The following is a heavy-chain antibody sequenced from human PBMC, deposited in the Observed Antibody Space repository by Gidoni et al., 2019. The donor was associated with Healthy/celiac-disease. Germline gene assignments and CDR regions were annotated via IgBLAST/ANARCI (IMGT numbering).Heavy chain of an antibody. D-gene: IGHD2-21*02. CDR2: SYACDSDT. V-gene: IGHV5-51*01. CDR1: GYRFTSYW. CDR3: ARQYGGNSAGTASYYYYGMDV. J-gene: IGHJ6*02. Sequence: EVQLVQSGAEVQKPGESLTISCKGSGYRFTSYWIVWVSQMPGTGLEWMGVSYACDSDTSYSPSFHGQVPISADKSISTAYLQWSSLKASDTAMYYCARQYGGNSAGTASYYYYGMDVWGQGTTVTVSS.